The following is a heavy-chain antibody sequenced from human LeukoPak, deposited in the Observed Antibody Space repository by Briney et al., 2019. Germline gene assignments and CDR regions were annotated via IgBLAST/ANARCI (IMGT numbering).Heavy chain of an antibody. CDR2: ISGDGVST. J-gene: IGHJ6*03. D-gene: IGHD3-10*01. CDR3: AKDNVLLWFGELYYYMDV. V-gene: IGHV3-43*02. Sequence: PGRSLRLSCAASGFTSDDYAMHWVRQAPGKGLEWVSLISGDGVSTYYADSVKGRFTISRDNTKNSLYLQMNSLRTEDTALYYCAKDNVLLWFGELYYYMDVWGKGTTVTVSS. CDR1: GFTSDDYA.